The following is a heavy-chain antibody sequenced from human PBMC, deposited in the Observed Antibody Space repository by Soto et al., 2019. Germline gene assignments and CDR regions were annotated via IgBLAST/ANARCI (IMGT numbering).Heavy chain of an antibody. J-gene: IGHJ4*02. V-gene: IGHV3-30*18. CDR2: ISYDGSNK. CDR3: AKDVTVDIVNTPGY. CDR1: GFTFSSYA. Sequence: PGGSLRLSCAASGFTFSSYAIHWVRQAPGKGLEWVAVISYDGSNKFYADSVKGRFTISRDNSKNTLYLHMNSLNTEDTAVYYCAKDVTVDIVNTPGYWGQGTLVTVSS. D-gene: IGHD5-12*01.